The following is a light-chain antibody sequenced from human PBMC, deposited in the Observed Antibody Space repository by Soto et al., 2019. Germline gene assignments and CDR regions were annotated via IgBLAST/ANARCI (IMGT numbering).Light chain of an antibody. CDR1: SSNIGSNT. Sequence: QSVLTQPPSASGTPEQRVTISCSGGSSNIGSNTVNWYQHLPGTAPKLLIYSNNQRPSGVPDRFSGSMSGTSASLAISGLQSEDEADYYCAAWDDSLNGPVFGGGTKLTVL. V-gene: IGLV1-44*01. CDR2: SNN. CDR3: AAWDDSLNGPV. J-gene: IGLJ2*01.